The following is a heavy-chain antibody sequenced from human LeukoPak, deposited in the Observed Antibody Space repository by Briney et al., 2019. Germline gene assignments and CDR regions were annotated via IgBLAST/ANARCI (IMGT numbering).Heavy chain of an antibody. J-gene: IGHJ4*02. V-gene: IGHV1-46*01. D-gene: IGHD3-22*01. CDR2: INPSGGST. CDR3: ARDHRSYYDSSGYSTFDY. Sequence: ASVKVSCKASGCTFTSYYMHWVRQAPGQGLEWMGIINPSGGSTSYAQKFQGRVTMTRDTSTSTVYMELSSLRSEDTAVYYCARDHRSYYDSSGYSTFDYWGQGTLVTVSS. CDR1: GCTFTSYY.